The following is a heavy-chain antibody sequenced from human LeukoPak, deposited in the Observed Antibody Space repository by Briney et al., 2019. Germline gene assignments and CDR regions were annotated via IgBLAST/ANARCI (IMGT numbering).Heavy chain of an antibody. V-gene: IGHV3-23*01. CDR3: AKIPSGPAVFRYYFDY. CDR1: GCTFSSYA. D-gene: IGHD2-2*01. J-gene: IGHJ4*02. CDR2: ISGSGGST. Sequence: PGGSLRLSCAASGCTFSSYAMSWVRQAPGKGLEWVSAISGSGGSTYYADSVKGRFTIARDNSKNTLYLQMNSLRADNTVVYYWAKIPSGPAVFRYYFDYWGQGTLVTVSS.